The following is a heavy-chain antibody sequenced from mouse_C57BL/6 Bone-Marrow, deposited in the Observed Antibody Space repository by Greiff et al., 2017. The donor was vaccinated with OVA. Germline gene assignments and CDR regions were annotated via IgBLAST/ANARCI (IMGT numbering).Heavy chain of an antibody. J-gene: IGHJ2*01. D-gene: IGHD2-2*01. CDR1: GYSFTGYF. Sequence: EVKLQESGPELVKPGDSVKISCKASGYSFTGYFMNWVMQSHGKSLEWIGRINPYNGDTFYNQKFKGKATLTVDKSSSTAHMELRSLTSEDSAVYYCARSNGYDNYFDYWGQGTTLTVSS. V-gene: IGHV1-20*01. CDR2: INPYNGDT. CDR3: ARSNGYDNYFDY.